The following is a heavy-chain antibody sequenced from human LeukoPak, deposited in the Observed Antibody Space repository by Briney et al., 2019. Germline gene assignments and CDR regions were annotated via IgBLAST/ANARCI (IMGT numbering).Heavy chain of an antibody. CDR3: ARGESVPH. CDR2: ISTSGGTI. J-gene: IGHJ4*02. V-gene: IGHV3-48*03. Sequence: GGSLILSCAASGFTLSSYEMNWVRQAPGKGLEWVAYISTSGGTIYYADSVKGRFTISRDNAKNSLYLQMNSLRAEDTAVYYCARGESVPHWGQGTLVTVSS. CDR1: GFTLSSYE.